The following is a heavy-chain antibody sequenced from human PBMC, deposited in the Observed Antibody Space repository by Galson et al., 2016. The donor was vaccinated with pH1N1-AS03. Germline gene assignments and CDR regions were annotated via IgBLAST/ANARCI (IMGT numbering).Heavy chain of an antibody. V-gene: IGHV3-30*04. Sequence: SLRLSCAVSGFHLNDYAMHWVRQAPGKGLEWLAAVSNDGNNKWYADSVKGRFTISRDNSKNTLYLQVNSVIAEDTAVYYCARDDLLSLPGGIDYWGQGTLVAVSS. CDR1: GFHLNDYA. CDR3: ARDDLLSLPGGIDY. D-gene: IGHD2/OR15-2a*01. CDR2: VSNDGNNK. J-gene: IGHJ4*02.